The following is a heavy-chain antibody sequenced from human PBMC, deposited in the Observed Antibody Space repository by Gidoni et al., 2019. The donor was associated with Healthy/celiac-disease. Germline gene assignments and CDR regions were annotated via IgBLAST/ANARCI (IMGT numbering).Heavy chain of an antibody. CDR2: IKSKTDGGTT. V-gene: IGHV3-15*07. CDR3: TTRIAAAGIVFDP. J-gene: IGHJ5*02. D-gene: IGHD6-13*01. CDR1: SVSNAW. Sequence: SVSNAWMNWVRQAPGKGLEWVGRIKSKTDGGTTDYAAPVKGRFTISRDDSKNTLYLQMNSLKTEDTAVYYCTTRIAAAGIVFDPWGQGTLVTVSS.